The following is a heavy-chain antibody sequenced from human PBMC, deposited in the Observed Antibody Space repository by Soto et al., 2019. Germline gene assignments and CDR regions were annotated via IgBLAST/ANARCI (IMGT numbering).Heavy chain of an antibody. V-gene: IGHV1-18*01. Sequence: ASVKVSCKASGYTFTNYGISWVRQAPGQGLEWMGWINTYNGNTNHAQKLQGRVTMTTDTSTSTAYMELRSLRSDDTAVYYCARGVGSGTYYNQYNWFDPXGQGTLVTVS. J-gene: IGHJ5*02. CDR2: INTYNGNT. CDR1: GYTFTNYG. CDR3: ARGVGSGTYYNQYNWFDP. D-gene: IGHD3-10*01.